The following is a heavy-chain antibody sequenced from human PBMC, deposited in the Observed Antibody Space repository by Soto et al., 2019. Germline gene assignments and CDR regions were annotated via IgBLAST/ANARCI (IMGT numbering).Heavy chain of an antibody. D-gene: IGHD3-22*01. J-gene: IGHJ4*02. CDR3: ARDYYYDSSGYYAGFDY. CDR2: ISSSSSYI. V-gene: IGHV3-21*01. Sequence: GGSLRLSCAASGLPFSSYSMNWVRQAPGKGLEWVSSISSSSSYIYYADSVKGRFTISRDNAKNSLYLQMNSLRAEDTAVYYCARDYYYDSSGYYAGFDYWGQGTLVTVSS. CDR1: GLPFSSYS.